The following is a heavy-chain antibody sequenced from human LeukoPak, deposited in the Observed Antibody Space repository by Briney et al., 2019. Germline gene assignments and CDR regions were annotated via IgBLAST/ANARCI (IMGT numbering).Heavy chain of an antibody. CDR3: ARHIGGGIEDMDV. D-gene: IGHD3-16*02. CDR1: IHSIRTLY. CDR2: IYVTGST. V-gene: IGHV4-59*08. Sequence: SQSLSLTQTVSIHSIRTLYWRWTRHPPTRRLEWIGYIYVTGSTRYNPYLQSRVTISVDTSRNQFFLKMSSVTAADTAVYYCARHIGGGIEDMDVWGKGTKVTVSS. J-gene: IGHJ6*03.